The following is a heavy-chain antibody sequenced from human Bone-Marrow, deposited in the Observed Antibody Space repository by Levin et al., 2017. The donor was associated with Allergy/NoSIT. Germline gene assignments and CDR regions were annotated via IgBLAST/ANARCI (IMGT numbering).Heavy chain of an antibody. D-gene: IGHD3-22*01. CDR1: GLIFSNYA. CDR3: AGYDTSGYHSPFDY. J-gene: IGHJ4*02. Sequence: GGSLRLSCAASGLIFSNYAMNWVRQAPGKGLEWVSQISGSGSNTHYADSVRGRYTFSRDNSNNTVYLQMNSLRADDTAVYYCAGYDTSGYHSPFDYWGQGTLVTVSS. CDR2: ISGSGSNT. V-gene: IGHV3-23*01.